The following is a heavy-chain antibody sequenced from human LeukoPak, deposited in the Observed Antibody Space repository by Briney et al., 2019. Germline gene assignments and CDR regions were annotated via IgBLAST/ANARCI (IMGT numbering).Heavy chain of an antibody. CDR3: ARGEQQLDFDWFDP. CDR2: IYYSGST. Sequence: SETLSLTCTVSGGSISSGDYYWSWIRQPPGKGLEWIGYIYYSGSTYYNPSLKSRVTISVDTSKNQFSLKLSSVTAADTAVYYCARGEQQLDFDWFDPWGQGTLVTVSS. J-gene: IGHJ5*02. V-gene: IGHV4-30-4*08. D-gene: IGHD6-13*01. CDR1: GGSISSGDYY.